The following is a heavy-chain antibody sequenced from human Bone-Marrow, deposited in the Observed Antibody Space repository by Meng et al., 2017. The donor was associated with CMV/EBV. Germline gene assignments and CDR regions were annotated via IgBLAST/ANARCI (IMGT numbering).Heavy chain of an antibody. Sequence: GESLKISCAASGFPFSSYAMSWVRQAPGKGLEWVSGIYSGGSGTYYADSVKGRFTISRDNSKNMLYLQMNSLRAEDTAVYYCAKAFSSGSYYDYFDYWGQGTLVTVSS. CDR1: GFPFSSYA. CDR2: IYSGGSGT. V-gene: IGHV3-23*03. J-gene: IGHJ4*02. D-gene: IGHD3-10*01. CDR3: AKAFSSGSYYDYFDY.